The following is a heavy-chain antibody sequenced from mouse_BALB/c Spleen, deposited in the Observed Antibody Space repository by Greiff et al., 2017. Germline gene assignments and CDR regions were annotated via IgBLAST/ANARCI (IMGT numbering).Heavy chain of an antibody. Sequence: VMLVESGPGLVAPSQSLSITCTVSGFSLTGYGVNWVRQPPGKGLEWLGMIWGDGSTDYNLALKSRLSISKDNSKSQVFLKMNSLQTDDTARYYCARDSPYGYDGYWYFDVWGAGTTVTVSS. CDR2: IWGDGST. CDR3: ARDSPYGYDGYWYFDV. J-gene: IGHJ1*01. D-gene: IGHD2-2*01. V-gene: IGHV2-6-7*01. CDR1: GFSLTGYG.